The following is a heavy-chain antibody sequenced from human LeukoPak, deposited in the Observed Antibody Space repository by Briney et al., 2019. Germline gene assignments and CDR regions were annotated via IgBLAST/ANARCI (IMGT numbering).Heavy chain of an antibody. CDR3: ARVARLRSGDY. D-gene: IGHD4-17*01. CDR1: GFTFSSYS. Sequence: PGGSLRLSCAASGFTFSSYSMTWVRQAPGKGLEWVSYISSSSTIYYADSVKGRFTISRDNAKNSLYLQMNSLRDEDTAVYYCARVARLRSGDYWGQGTLVTVSS. V-gene: IGHV3-48*02. CDR2: ISSSSTI. J-gene: IGHJ4*02.